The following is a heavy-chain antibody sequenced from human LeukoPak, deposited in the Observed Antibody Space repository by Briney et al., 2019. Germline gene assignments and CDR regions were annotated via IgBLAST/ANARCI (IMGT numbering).Heavy chain of an antibody. CDR1: GYTFTSYI. J-gene: IGHJ4*02. Sequence: GASVKVSCKASGYTFTSYIISWVRQAPGQGLEWMGWISTYKGITNYAQNVQGRVTMARDTSTSTVYMELSSLRSEDTAVYYCARGDSSSSTYWGQGTLVTVSS. D-gene: IGHD6-6*01. V-gene: IGHV1-18*01. CDR2: ISTYKGIT. CDR3: ARGDSSSSTY.